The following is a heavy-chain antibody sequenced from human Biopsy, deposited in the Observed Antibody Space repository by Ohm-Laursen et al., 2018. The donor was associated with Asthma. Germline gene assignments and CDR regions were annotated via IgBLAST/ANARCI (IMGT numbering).Heavy chain of an antibody. V-gene: IGHV1-2*06. CDR3: AREGITGTTAWFDP. D-gene: IGHD1-7*01. CDR1: GYTFSDYY. J-gene: IGHJ5*02. CDR2: INPNTGDT. Sequence: EASVKVSCKASGYTFSDYYIHWVRQAPGQGLEWMGRINPNTGDTISAQSFQGRLTMTRDTSSSTAYMELSRLRSDDTAVYYCAREGITGTTAWFDPWGQGTLVTVSS.